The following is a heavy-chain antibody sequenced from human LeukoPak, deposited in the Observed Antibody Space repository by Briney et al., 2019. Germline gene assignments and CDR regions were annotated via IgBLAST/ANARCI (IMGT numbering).Heavy chain of an antibody. V-gene: IGHV3-7*01. CDR1: GFTFSSYA. CDR3: SRVIVVTATPYYFDY. J-gene: IGHJ4*02. CDR2: IKQDGSDK. D-gene: IGHD2-21*02. Sequence: GGSLRLSCAASGFTFSSYAMTWVRQAPGKGLEEVTNIKQDGSDKYYVDSVKGRFTISRDNAKNSLYLQMNSLRAEDTAVFYCSRVIVVTATPYYFDYWGQGTLVTVSS.